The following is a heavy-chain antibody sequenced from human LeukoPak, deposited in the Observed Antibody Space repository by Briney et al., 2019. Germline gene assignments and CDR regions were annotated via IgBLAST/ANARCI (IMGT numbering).Heavy chain of an antibody. V-gene: IGHV3-21*01. D-gene: IGHD2-15*01. CDR2: ISSSSSYI. CDR3: ARVEVVTGLEEYFDL. CDR1: GFTFSSYS. Sequence: PGGSLRLSCAASGFTFSSYSMNSVRQAPGKGLEWVSSISSSSSYIYYADSVKGRFTISRDNAKNSLYLQMNSLRAEDTAVYYCARVEVVTGLEEYFDLWGRGTLVTVSS. J-gene: IGHJ2*01.